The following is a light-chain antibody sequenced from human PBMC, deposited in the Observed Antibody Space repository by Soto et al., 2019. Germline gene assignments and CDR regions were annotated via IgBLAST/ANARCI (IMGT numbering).Light chain of an antibody. CDR3: QQRSNWPST. J-gene: IGKJ4*01. CDR1: QSVSSY. Sequence: EIVLTQSPATLSLSPGERATLSCRASQSVSSYLAWYQQKPGQAPRLLIYDAFNRATGIPARFSGSGSGTDFTLTISSREPEELAVYYCQQRSNWPSTFGGGTKVDIK. V-gene: IGKV3-11*01. CDR2: DAF.